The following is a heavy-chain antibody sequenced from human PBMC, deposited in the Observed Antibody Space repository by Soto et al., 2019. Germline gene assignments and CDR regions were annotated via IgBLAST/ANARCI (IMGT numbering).Heavy chain of an antibody. V-gene: IGHV1-69*19. Sequence: QVQLVQSGAEMKKPGSSVKVSCQSSGGTFNTYAMNWVRQAPGQGPEWMGDISPMFGAANYAPKFQGRVIITADESTGTSYMQLSSLTSEDTALYCCAREVQVHTPAFVYWGQGTLVTVSS. CDR3: AREVQVHTPAFVY. CDR1: GGTFNTYA. J-gene: IGHJ4*02. D-gene: IGHD3-10*01. CDR2: ISPMFGAA.